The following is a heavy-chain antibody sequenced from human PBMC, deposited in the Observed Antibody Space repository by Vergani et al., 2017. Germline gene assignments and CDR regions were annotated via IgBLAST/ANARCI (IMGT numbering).Heavy chain of an antibody. J-gene: IGHJ4*02. CDR1: GGSISSYY. CDR3: ARPDNYGDYVPFDY. V-gene: IGHV4-59*01. CDR2: IFYSGST. D-gene: IGHD4-17*01. Sequence: QVQLQESGPGLVKPSETLSLTCTVSGGSISSYYWSWIRQPPGKGLLWIGYIFYSGSTNCNPSLKSRVTISVDTSKNQFSLKLSSVTAADTAVYYCARPDNYGDYVPFDYWGQGTLVTVSS.